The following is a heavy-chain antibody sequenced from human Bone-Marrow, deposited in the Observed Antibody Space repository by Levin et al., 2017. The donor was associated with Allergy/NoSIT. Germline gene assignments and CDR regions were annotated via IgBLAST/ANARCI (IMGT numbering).Heavy chain of an antibody. CDR2: IGTAGDT. V-gene: IGHV3-13*01. Sequence: GGSLRLSCAASGFTFRTHDMHWVRQGTGKGLEWVSTIGTAGDTYYPDSVRGRFTISRENATNSLYLQMNGLSAGDTAVDYFARYNYEYNASDIWGQVTMVTVSS. CDR1: GFTFRTHD. CDR3: ARYNYEYNASDI. J-gene: IGHJ3*02. D-gene: IGHD5-18*01.